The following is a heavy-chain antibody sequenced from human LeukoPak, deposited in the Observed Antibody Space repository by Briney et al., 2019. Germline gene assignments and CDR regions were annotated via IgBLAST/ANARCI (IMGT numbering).Heavy chain of an antibody. CDR2: IYYSGSS. D-gene: IGHD5-12*01. J-gene: IGHJ4*02. Sequence: PSETLSPTCTVSGGSISSYYWSWVRQPPGKGLEWIGYIYYSGSSNYNPSLKSRFTISVDTSKTQFSLKLNSVTAADTAVYYCASAAEWLRFDNWGQGTLVTVSS. CDR1: GGSISSYY. V-gene: IGHV4-59*08. CDR3: ASAAEWLRFDN.